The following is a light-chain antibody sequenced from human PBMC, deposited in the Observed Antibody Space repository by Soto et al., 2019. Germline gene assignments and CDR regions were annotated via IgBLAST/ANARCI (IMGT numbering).Light chain of an antibody. CDR1: SSNIGNNY. V-gene: IGLV1-51*01. J-gene: IGLJ1*01. CDR3: GTWDSSLSASV. CDR2: DNN. Sequence: AAPGQKVTISCSGSSSNIGNNYVSWYQQVPGTAPKLLIYDNNKRPSGIPDRFSGSNSGTSATLGITGLQTGDEADYYCGTWDSSLSASVFGTGTKVTVL.